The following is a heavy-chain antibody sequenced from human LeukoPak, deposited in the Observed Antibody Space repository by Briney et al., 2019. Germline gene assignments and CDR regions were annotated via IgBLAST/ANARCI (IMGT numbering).Heavy chain of an antibody. CDR1: LGSHW. CDR2: IKEDGSQK. CDR3: TRDQT. J-gene: IGHJ4*02. V-gene: IGHV3-7*01. Sequence: HPGGSLRLSCVGALGSHWMGWVRQAPGKGLEWVANIKEDGSQKYYMDSVKGRFTISKDNAKSSLFLQMNNLRVKDTAVYYCTRDQTWGQGTLVTVSS.